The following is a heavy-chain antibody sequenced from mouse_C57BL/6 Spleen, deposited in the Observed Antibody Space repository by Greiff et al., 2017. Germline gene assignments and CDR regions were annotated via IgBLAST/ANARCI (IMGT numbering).Heavy chain of an antibody. Sequence: EVHLVESGEGLVKPGGSLKLSCAASGFTFSSYAMSWVRQTPEKRLEWVAYISSGGDYIYYADTVKGRFTISRDNARNTLYLQMSSLKSEGTAMYYCTRDLLYGSSFYAMDYWGQGTSVTVSS. D-gene: IGHD1-1*01. V-gene: IGHV5-9-1*02. CDR1: GFTFSSYA. CDR3: TRDLLYGSSFYAMDY. J-gene: IGHJ4*01. CDR2: ISSGGDYI.